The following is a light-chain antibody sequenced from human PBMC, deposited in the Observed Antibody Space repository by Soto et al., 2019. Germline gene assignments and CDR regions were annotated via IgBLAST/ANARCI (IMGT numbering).Light chain of an antibody. CDR2: KAT. V-gene: IGKV1-5*03. Sequence: DIQMTQSPSTLSASVGDRVTITCRASQTINNWLAWYQQKPGRAPKLLISKATSLESGVPSRFSGSGSGTEITLTSTSLQPDDFGSYSCQQYHTFYPTFGQGTKLQIK. J-gene: IGKJ2*01. CDR1: QTINNW. CDR3: QQYHTFYPT.